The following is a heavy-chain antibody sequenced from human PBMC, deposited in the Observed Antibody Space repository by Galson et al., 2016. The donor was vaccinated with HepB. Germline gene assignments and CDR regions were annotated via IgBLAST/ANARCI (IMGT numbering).Heavy chain of an antibody. CDR3: TTLSPAAASDY. V-gene: IGHV3-15*07. J-gene: IGHJ4*02. CDR2: SNGKNDGGTN. D-gene: IGHD6-13*01. Sequence: SLRLSCAASGFTFSYAWMNWVRQAPGKGLEWVGRSNGKNDGGTNDYAVPVKGRFTIQRDDSTNTLYLQMNSLKSEDTAVYFCTTLSPAAASDYWGQGTLIIVSS. CDR1: GFTFSYAW.